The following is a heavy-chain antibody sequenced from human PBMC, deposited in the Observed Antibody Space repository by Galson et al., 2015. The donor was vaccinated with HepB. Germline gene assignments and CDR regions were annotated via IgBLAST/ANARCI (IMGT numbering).Heavy chain of an antibody. CDR1: GFTFSSYG. CDR3: AREDYDGPRVNQNWFDP. CDR2: IWYDGSNK. Sequence: SLRLSCAASGFTFSSYGMHWVRQAPGKGLEWVAVIWYDGSNKYYADSVKGRFTISRDNSKNTLYLQMNSLRAEDTAVYYCAREDYDGPRVNQNWFDPWGQGTLVTVSS. D-gene: IGHD4-23*01. J-gene: IGHJ5*02. V-gene: IGHV3-33*01.